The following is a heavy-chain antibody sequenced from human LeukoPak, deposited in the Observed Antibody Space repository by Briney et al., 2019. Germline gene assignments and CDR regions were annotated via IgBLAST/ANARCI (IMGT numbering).Heavy chain of an antibody. J-gene: IGHJ6*03. V-gene: IGHV4-61*02. CDR1: GGSISSGNYY. CDR2: IYTSGST. D-gene: IGHD3-3*01. Sequence: SETLSLTCTVSGGSISSGNYYWSWIRQSAGKGLEWIGRIYTSGSTNYNPSLKSRVTISVDTSKNQFSLKLSSVTAADTAVYYCARYDFWSGLSGYYYYMDVWGKGTTVTVSS. CDR3: ARYDFWSGLSGYYYYMDV.